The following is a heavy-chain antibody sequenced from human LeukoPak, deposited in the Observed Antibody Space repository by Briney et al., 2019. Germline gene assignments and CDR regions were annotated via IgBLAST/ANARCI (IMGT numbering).Heavy chain of an antibody. J-gene: IGHJ4*02. Sequence: PGGSLRLSCAASGLTFDEYTMHWVRQGPGKGLEWVSLISRNGGTTKYADSVKGRFIISRDNSKNSLYLQMHSLRTEDTALYYCAKDSGDYVIDFWGQGTLATVSS. CDR2: ISRNGGTT. CDR1: GLTFDEYT. D-gene: IGHD2-21*02. CDR3: AKDSGDYVIDF. V-gene: IGHV3-43*01.